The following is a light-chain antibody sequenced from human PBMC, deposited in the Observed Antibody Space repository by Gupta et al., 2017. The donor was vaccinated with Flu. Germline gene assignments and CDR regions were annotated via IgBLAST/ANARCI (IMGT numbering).Light chain of an antibody. CDR2: LGS. CDR1: QSLLHSNGYNY. J-gene: IGKJ4*01. V-gene: IGKV2-28*01. CDR3: RQALQTPLT. Sequence: DIVMTQSPLSLPVTPGEPASISCRSSQSLLHSNGYNYLDWYLQKPGQSAQLLIYLGSNRASGVPDRFSGSGSGTDFTLKISRGEAEDVGVYYCRQALQTPLTFGGGTKVDIK.